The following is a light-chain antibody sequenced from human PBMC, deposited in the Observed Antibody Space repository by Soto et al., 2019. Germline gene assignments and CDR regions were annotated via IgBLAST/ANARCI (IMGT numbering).Light chain of an antibody. CDR3: CSYAGSNNWV. Sequence: QSALTQPASVSGSPGQSITISCTGTSSDVGSYNLVSWYQQHPGKAPKLMIYEDNKRPSGVSDRFSGSKSGNTASLTISGLQADDEADYYCCSYAGSNNWVFGGGTKLTVL. CDR1: SSDVGSYNL. J-gene: IGLJ3*02. V-gene: IGLV2-23*01. CDR2: EDN.